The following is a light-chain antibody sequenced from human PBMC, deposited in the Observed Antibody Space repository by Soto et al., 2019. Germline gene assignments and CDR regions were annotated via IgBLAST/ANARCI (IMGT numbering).Light chain of an antibody. J-gene: IGKJ1*01. V-gene: IGKV1-5*03. Sequence: DIEMTPSPSTLSASVGDRVPLTCRASESISRWLAWYHQKPGKVHKLLIYQASSLESGVPSRFSGSGSGTEFTLTISSLQTEDFATYYCQLYSVYSSWTGGQGTKLEIK. CDR1: ESISRW. CDR2: QAS. CDR3: QLYSVYSSWT.